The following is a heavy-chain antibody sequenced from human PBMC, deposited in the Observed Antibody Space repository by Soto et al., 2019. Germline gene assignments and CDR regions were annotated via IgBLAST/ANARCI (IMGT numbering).Heavy chain of an antibody. Sequence: QITLKESGPTLVKPTQTLTLTCTFSGFSLSTSGVGVGWIRQPPGKALECLALIYWDDDKRYSPSLKSRLTITKDPSKNQVVLTMTNMDPVDTATYYCAHRLELMTTVTPFDYWGQGTLVTVSS. CDR3: AHRLELMTTVTPFDY. CDR2: IYWDDDK. D-gene: IGHD4-17*01. J-gene: IGHJ4*02. CDR1: GFSLSTSGVG. V-gene: IGHV2-5*02.